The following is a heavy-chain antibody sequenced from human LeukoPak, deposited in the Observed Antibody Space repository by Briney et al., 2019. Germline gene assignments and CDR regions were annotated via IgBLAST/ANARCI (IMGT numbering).Heavy chain of an antibody. CDR2: SYHSGRT. V-gene: IGHV4-38-2*01. D-gene: IGHD1-26*01. J-gene: IGHJ4*02. Sequence: SEXXXLTCVVSGYSISSGYYWGWIGPPRGKGLXWIGISYHSGRTYYNPSLKRRVTISLDTSKNHFSLKLSSVTAADTAVYYCARALQTATYGIDYWGQGTLVTVSS. CDR3: ARALQTATYGIDY. CDR1: GYSISSGYY.